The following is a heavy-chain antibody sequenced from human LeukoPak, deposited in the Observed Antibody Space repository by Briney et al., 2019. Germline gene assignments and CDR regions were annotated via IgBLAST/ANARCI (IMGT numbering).Heavy chain of an antibody. CDR2: ISSSRSSTI. V-gene: IGHV3-48*04. D-gene: IGHD3-10*01. CDR3: AKDLRALWFGELLGAFDI. CDR1: KFTFSTYS. Sequence: GGSLRLSCAASKFTFSTYSMNWVRQAPGKGLEWVSYISSSRSSTIYYADSVKGRFTISRDNANNSVYLQMNSLRAEDTAVYYCAKDLRALWFGELLGAFDIWGQGTMVTVSS. J-gene: IGHJ3*02.